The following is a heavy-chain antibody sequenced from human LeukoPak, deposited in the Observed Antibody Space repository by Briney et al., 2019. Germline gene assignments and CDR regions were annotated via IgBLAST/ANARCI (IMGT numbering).Heavy chain of an antibody. CDR1: GGSISSSNYY. V-gene: IGHV4-39*07. Sequence: KSSETLSLTCTVSGGSISSSNYYWGWIRQPPGKGLEWIGNIYYSGSTNYNPSLKSRVTISVDTSKNQFSLKLSSVTAADTAVYYCARGFGYGSGSYYVSWFDPWGQGTLVTVSS. CDR3: ARGFGYGSGSYYVSWFDP. J-gene: IGHJ5*02. D-gene: IGHD3-10*01. CDR2: IYYSGST.